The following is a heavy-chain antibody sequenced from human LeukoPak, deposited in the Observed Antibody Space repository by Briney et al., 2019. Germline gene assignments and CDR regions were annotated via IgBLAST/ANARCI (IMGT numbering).Heavy chain of an antibody. CDR3: ARGSLGVAGTMFDY. D-gene: IGHD6-19*01. V-gene: IGHV4-59*08. CDR2: IYYSGGT. Sequence: SETLSLTCTVSGGSISSYYWSWIRQPPGKGLEWIGYIYYSGGTNYNPSLKSRVTISVDTSKNQFSLKLSSVTAADTAVYYCARGSLGVAGTMFDYWGQGTLVTVSS. J-gene: IGHJ4*02. CDR1: GGSISSYY.